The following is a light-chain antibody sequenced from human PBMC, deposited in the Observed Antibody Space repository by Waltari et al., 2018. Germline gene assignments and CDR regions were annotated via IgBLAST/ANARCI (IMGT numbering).Light chain of an antibody. CDR1: NLGDKY. CDR3: QAWDIDIVV. V-gene: IGLV3-1*01. CDR2: QDN. J-gene: IGLJ2*01. Sequence: SYELTQPPSMSVSPGQTASIPCPGHNLGDKYVSWYQQKPGQSPLLVIYQDNKRPSGIPERFSGSNSANTATLTISGTQAMDEADYYCQAWDIDIVVFGGGTKLTVL.